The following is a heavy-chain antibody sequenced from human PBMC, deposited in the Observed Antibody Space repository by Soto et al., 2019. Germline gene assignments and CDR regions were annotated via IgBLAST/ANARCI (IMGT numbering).Heavy chain of an antibody. D-gene: IGHD3-9*01. Sequence: ASVKVSCKVSGYTLTELSMHWVRQAPGKGLEWMGGFDPEDGETIYAQKFQGRVTMTEDTSTDTAYMELSSLRSEDTAVYYCATGWPETVRYFDWGAYSSWGQGTLVTVSS. CDR3: ATGWPETVRYFDWGAYSS. J-gene: IGHJ4*02. V-gene: IGHV1-24*01. CDR2: FDPEDGET. CDR1: GYTLTELS.